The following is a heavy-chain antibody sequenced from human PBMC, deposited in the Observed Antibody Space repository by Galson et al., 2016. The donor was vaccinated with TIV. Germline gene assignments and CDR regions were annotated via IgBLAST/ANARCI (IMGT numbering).Heavy chain of an antibody. V-gene: IGHV3-23*01. CDR1: GLVSSSFA. J-gene: IGHJ4*02. D-gene: IGHD3-10*01. CDR2: ISNTGADT. CDR3: ATGSTWFGESLSH. Sequence: SLRLSCAASGLVSSSFAMNWVRQAPGKGLEWVSTISNTGADTFHADSVKGRFAISRDNSKNMLYLHMTSLRADDTAVYYCATGSTWFGESLSHWGQGTPVTVSS.